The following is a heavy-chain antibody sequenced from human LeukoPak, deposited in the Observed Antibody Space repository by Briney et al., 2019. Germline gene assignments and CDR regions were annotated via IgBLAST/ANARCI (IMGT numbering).Heavy chain of an antibody. CDR1: GYTFTSYD. CDR2: MNPNSGNT. J-gene: IGHJ4*02. Sequence: ASVKVSCIASGYTFTSYDINWVRQATGQGLEWMGWMNPNSGNTGYAQKFQGRATMTRNTSISTDYMELSSLRSEDTAVYYCARVASSSWYGDDYWGQGTLVTVSS. CDR3: ARVASSSWYGDDY. D-gene: IGHD6-13*01. V-gene: IGHV1-8*01.